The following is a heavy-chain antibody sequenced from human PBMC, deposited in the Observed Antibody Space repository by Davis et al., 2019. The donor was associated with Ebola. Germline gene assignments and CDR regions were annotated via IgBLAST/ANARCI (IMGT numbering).Heavy chain of an antibody. D-gene: IGHD3-3*01. CDR3: AKDESRGFWRGHNNGMDV. Sequence: PGGSLRLSCEASGLTFSSYAMHWVRQAPGKGLEWVAVISYDGNNKYYADSVKGRFAISRDNSKNTLYLQMNSLRSEDTAVYYCAKDESRGFWRGHNNGMDVWGQGTTVTVSS. CDR1: GLTFSSYA. J-gene: IGHJ6*02. CDR2: ISYDGNNK. V-gene: IGHV3-30*18.